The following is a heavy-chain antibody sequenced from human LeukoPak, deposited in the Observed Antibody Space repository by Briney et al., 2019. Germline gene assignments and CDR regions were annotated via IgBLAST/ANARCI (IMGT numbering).Heavy chain of an antibody. Sequence: ESLKVSCKASGYSFNNQLIGRVRQIPRKGLEWVGIIYPADSDTRYSPSFQGQVTISADKSISTAYLQWSSLKASDTAMYYCARPVTVAGRFYFDYWGQGTLVTVSS. CDR3: ARPVTVAGRFYFDY. J-gene: IGHJ4*02. D-gene: IGHD6-19*01. CDR2: IYPADSDT. CDR1: GYSFNNQL. V-gene: IGHV5-51*01.